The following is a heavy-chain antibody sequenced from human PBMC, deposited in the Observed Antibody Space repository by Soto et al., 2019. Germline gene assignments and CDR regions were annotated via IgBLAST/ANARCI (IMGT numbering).Heavy chain of an antibody. CDR3: ARRGSSGYSPRFQH. CDR1: GGTISSGDYH. CDR2: IHNSGNT. Sequence: SETLSLTCTVSGGTISSGDYHWSWIRQPPGKGLEWIGNIHNSGNTYYNPSLKSRVTISVDTSKNQFSLKLSSVTAADTAVYYCARRGSSGYSPRFQHWGQGTLVTVSS. D-gene: IGHD3-22*01. V-gene: IGHV4-39*07. J-gene: IGHJ1*01.